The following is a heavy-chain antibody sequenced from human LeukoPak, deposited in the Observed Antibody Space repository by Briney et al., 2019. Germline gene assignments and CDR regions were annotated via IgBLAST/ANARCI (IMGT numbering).Heavy chain of an antibody. V-gene: IGHV4-34*01. CDR3: ARAGSYYYYGMDV. Sequence: PSETLSLTCAVYGGSFSGYYWSWIRQPPGKGLEWIGEINHSGSTSYNPSLKSRVTISVDTSKNQFSLKLSSVTAADTAVYYCARAGSYYYYGMDVWGQGTTVTVSS. CDR2: INHSGST. CDR1: GGSFSGYY. J-gene: IGHJ6*02.